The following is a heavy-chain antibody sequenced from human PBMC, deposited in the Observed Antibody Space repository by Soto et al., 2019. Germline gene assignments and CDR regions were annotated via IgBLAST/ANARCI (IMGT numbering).Heavy chain of an antibody. J-gene: IGHJ4*02. D-gene: IGHD4-17*01. CDR1: GYTFTGYA. CDR3: ARPSGGYGDYAWSLKY. V-gene: IGHV1-18*01. Sequence: QVQLVQSGAEVKKPGASVKVSCKASGYTFTGYAIVWVRQAPGQGLEWMGWISAYNGNTYYAQKFQDRLTMTTDTSTSTAYMELRSLRSDDTAVYYCARPSGGYGDYAWSLKYWGQGTLVTVSS. CDR2: ISAYNGNT.